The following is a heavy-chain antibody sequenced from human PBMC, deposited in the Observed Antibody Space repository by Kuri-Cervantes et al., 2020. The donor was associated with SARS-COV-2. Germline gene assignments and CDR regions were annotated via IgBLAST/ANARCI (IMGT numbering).Heavy chain of an antibody. CDR2: INTNTGNP. CDR3: ARAEGSGWYYFDY. V-gene: IGHV7-4-1*02. J-gene: IGHJ4*02. Sequence: ASVKVSCKTSGYTFTSYAINWVRQAPGQGLEWMGWINTNTGNPTYGQGFTGRFVFSLDTSVSTAYLEISSLGAEDTAVYYCARAEGSGWYYFDYWGQGVLVTVSS. CDR1: GYTFTSYA. D-gene: IGHD6-19*01.